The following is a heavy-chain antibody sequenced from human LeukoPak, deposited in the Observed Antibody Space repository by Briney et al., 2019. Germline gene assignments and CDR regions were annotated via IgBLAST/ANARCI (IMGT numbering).Heavy chain of an antibody. CDR3: ARCESRRIFLRFLWSQGMDV. J-gene: IGHJ6*02. D-gene: IGHD3-3*01. Sequence: GASVKVSCKASGNTFTSYAINWVRQATGQGLEWMGWMNPNSGNTGYAQKFQGRVTMTRNTSISTAYMELSSLRSEDTAVYYCARCESRRIFLRFLWSQGMDVWGQGTTVTVSS. CDR1: GNTFTSYA. V-gene: IGHV1-8*01. CDR2: MNPNSGNT.